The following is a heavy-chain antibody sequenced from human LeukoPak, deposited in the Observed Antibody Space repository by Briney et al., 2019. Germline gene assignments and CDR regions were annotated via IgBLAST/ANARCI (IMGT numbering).Heavy chain of an antibody. J-gene: IGHJ6*03. CDR1: GFTFGDYA. Sequence: GGSLRLSCTASGFTFGDYAMSWFRQAPGKGLEWVGFIRSKAYGGTTEYAASVKGRFTISRDDSKSIAYLQMNSLKTEDTAVYYCTRDRQYYDILWYYYYMDVWGKGTTVTVSS. V-gene: IGHV3-49*03. D-gene: IGHD3-9*01. CDR2: IRSKAYGGTT. CDR3: TRDRQYYDILWYYYYMDV.